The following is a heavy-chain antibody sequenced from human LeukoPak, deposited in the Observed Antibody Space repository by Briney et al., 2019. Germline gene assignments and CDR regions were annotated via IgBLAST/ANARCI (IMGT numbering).Heavy chain of an antibody. V-gene: IGHV3-7*01. D-gene: IGHD6-19*01. CDR2: INQDGTEK. CDR3: ARDGYSSGWYRYYYYYMDV. J-gene: IGHJ6*03. CDR1: GFTFTTYW. Sequence: GESLRLSCAASGFTFTTYWMSWVRQAPGKGLEWVANINQDGTEKYYVDSVKGRFTISRDNAKNSLYLQMNSLRAEDTAVYYCARDGYSSGWYRYYYYYMDVWGKGTTVTISS.